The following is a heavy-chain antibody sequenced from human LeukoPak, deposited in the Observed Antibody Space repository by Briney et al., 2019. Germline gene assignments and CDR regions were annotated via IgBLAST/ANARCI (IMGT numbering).Heavy chain of an antibody. D-gene: IGHD6-19*01. CDR2: IYYSGNT. V-gene: IGHV4-59*11. Sequence: SETLSLTCTVSGGSISSHYWSWIRQPPGKGPEWIGYIYYSGNTNYNPSLKSRVSISVDTSKNQFSLKLRSVTAADTAVYYCATVSYSSGWPIDYWGQGTLVTVSS. CDR3: ATVSYSSGWPIDY. J-gene: IGHJ4*02. CDR1: GGSISSHY.